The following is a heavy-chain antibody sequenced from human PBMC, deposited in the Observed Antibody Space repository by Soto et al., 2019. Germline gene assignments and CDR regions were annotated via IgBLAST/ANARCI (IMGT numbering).Heavy chain of an antibody. D-gene: IGHD5-12*01. CDR2: IYHSGTT. Sequence: SDTLSLTCAVSGGSISSGGYSWSWIRQPPGKGLEWIGYIYHSGTTYYNPSLKSRVTISVDRSKNQFSLKLSSVTAADTAVYYCARGSGYDLVVFDYWGQGTLVTVSS. J-gene: IGHJ4*02. CDR3: ARGSGYDLVVFDY. V-gene: IGHV4-30-2*01. CDR1: GGSISSGGYS.